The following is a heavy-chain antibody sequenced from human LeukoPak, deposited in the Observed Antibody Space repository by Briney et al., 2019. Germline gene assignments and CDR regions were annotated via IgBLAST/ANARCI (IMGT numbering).Heavy chain of an antibody. CDR2: IYYSGST. CDR1: GGSISRGGYS. D-gene: IGHD4-17*01. V-gene: IGHV4-31*11. CDR3: PRDHWYGGVTIVGSFAY. J-gene: IGHJ4*02. Sequence: PSETLSLTCAVSGGSISRGGYSWNWIRQHPGKGLEWIGYIYYSGSTYYNPSLKSRVPISVDTSKNQFSLKLSSVTAADTAVYYCPRDHWYGGVTIVGSFAYWAQGPL.